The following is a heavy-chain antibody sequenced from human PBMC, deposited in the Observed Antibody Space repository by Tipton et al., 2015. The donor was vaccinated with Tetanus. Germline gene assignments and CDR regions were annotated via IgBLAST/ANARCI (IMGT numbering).Heavy chain of an antibody. CDR2: IGPSSTTI. Sequence: SLRLSCAASGFTFSNYGMSWVRQAPGKGLEWVLYIGPSSTTIYYADFVKGRFTISRDNAQNSLYLQMNSLGDEDTAVYYCARAAYGSTPDHWGQGTLVTVSS. V-gene: IGHV3-48*02. CDR1: GFTFSNYG. J-gene: IGHJ4*02. CDR3: ARAAYGSTPDH. D-gene: IGHD6-13*01.